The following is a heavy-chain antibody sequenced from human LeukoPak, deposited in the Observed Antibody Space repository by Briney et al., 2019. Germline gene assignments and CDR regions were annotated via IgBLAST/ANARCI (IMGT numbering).Heavy chain of an antibody. V-gene: IGHV4-61*01. Sequence: SETLSLTCTVSGGSVSSGSYYWSWIRQPPGKGLEWIGYIYYSGSTNYNPSLKSRVTISVDTSKNQFSLKLSSVTAADTAVYYCAIRATAGSYDDYWGQGTLVTVSS. CDR1: GGSVSSGSYY. D-gene: IGHD1-26*01. J-gene: IGHJ4*02. CDR2: IYYSGST. CDR3: AIRATAGSYDDY.